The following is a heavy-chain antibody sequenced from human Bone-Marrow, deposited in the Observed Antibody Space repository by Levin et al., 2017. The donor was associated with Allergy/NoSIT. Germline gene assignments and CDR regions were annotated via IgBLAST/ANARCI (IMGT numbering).Heavy chain of an antibody. CDR3: AKDRGNCKGTACLGQYYMDV. J-gene: IGHJ6*03. CDR2: ITGGSGGT. Sequence: PGGSLRLSCAASGFSFSTNAMSWVRQAPGKGLEWLSTITGGSGGTFYADSVKGRFTFSRDNSKNMLYLQMNSLRAEDTAVYYCAKDRGNCKGTACLGQYYMDVWGKGTTVTVS. V-gene: IGHV3-23*01. D-gene: IGHD2-15*01. CDR1: GFSFSTNA.